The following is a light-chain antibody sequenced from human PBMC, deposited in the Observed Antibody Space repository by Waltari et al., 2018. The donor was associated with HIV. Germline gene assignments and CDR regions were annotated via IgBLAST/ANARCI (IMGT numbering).Light chain of an antibody. CDR2: EAS. J-gene: IGKJ1*01. CDR1: ASISRW. V-gene: IGKV1-5*03. CDR3: QQYKSYSRT. Sequence: DIQMTQSPSTLSASVGDRVTITCRASASISRWLAWYQQRPGKAPNLLIYEASISQGGVPSRFSGSGSGTEFTLTISSLQPDDFATYYCQQYKSYSRTFGQGTRVEIK.